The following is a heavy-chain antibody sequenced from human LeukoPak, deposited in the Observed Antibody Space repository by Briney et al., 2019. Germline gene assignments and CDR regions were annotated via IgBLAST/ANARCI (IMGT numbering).Heavy chain of an antibody. J-gene: IGHJ3*02. CDR3: ATDLKGQGYYYDSSGYYGAFDI. CDR2: IIPIFGTA. V-gene: IGHV1-69*13. CDR1: GGTFSSYA. D-gene: IGHD3-22*01. Sequence: SVKVSCKASGGTFSSYAISWVRQAPGQGLEWMGGIIPIFGTANYARKFQGRVTITADESTSTAYMELSSLRSEDTAVYYCATDLKGQGYYYDSSGYYGAFDIWGQGTMVTVSS.